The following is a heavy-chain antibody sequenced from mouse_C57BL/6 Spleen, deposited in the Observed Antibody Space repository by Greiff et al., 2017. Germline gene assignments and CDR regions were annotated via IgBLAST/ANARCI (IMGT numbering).Heavy chain of an antibody. CDR2: IGPGSGST. D-gene: IGHD1-1*01. Sequence: VQLQQSGAELVKPGASVKISCKASGYTFTDYYINWVKQRPGQGLEWIGKIGPGSGSTYYNEKFKGKATLTADKSSSTAYMQLSSLTSEDSAVYFCAREGVTTVVALGDFDYWGQGTTLTVSS. CDR3: AREGVTTVVALGDFDY. CDR1: GYTFTDYY. V-gene: IGHV1-77*01. J-gene: IGHJ2*01.